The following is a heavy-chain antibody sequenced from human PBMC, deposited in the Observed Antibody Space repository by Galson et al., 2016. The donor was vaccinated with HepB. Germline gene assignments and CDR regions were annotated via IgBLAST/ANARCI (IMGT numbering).Heavy chain of an antibody. D-gene: IGHD4-17*01. CDR1: GGSISSGGYY. CDR2: IYYSGST. V-gene: IGHV4-31*03. CDR3: ARARAGLYYGAAGFDY. Sequence: TLSLTCTVSGGSISSGGYYWSWIRQHPGKGLEWIGYIYYSGSTYSNPSPKSRVTISVDTSKNQFSLKLSSVTAADTAVYYCARARAGLYYGAAGFDYWGQGTLVTVSS. J-gene: IGHJ4*02.